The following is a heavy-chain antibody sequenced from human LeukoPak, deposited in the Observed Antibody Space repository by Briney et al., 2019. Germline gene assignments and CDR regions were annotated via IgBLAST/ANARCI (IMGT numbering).Heavy chain of an antibody. CDR3: ASNVAVAGAFDI. J-gene: IGHJ3*02. CDR2: MNPNSGNT. V-gene: IGHV1-8*01. D-gene: IGHD6-19*01. Sequence: ASVKLSCKASGYTFTSYDINWVRQATGQGLEWMGWMNPNSGNTGYAQKFQGRVTMTRTTSISTAYMELSSLRSEDTAVYYCASNVAVAGAFDIWGQGTMVTVSS. CDR1: GYTFTSYD.